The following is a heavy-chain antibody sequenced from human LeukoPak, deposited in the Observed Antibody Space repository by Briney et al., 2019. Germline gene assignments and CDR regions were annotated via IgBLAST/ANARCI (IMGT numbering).Heavy chain of an antibody. Sequence: GGSLRLSFSVSGFTFSSYWVSWVRQAPGKGLGWVANIKQEGSEKNYVDSVKGRFTISRDNANNSLYLQMNSRRAEDTAVYYCGRKLELRARYNWFDPWGQGTLVTVSS. CDR1: GFTFSSYW. D-gene: IGHD1-7*01. J-gene: IGHJ5*02. CDR3: GRKLELRARYNWFDP. CDR2: IKQEGSEK. V-gene: IGHV3-7*01.